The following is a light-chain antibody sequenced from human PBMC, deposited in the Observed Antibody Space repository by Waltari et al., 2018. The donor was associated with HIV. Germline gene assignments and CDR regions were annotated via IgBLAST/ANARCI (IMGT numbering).Light chain of an antibody. CDR2: AAS. Sequence: DIQMTQSPSSLSASVGDSVTITCRASQNIRKYLNWYQQKPGKTPELLVFAASNLQSGVPSRFRGSGSGTDFTLTISSLQREDFATYYCQQSYSTPQTFGQGTKVEIK. CDR1: QNIRKY. CDR3: QQSYSTPQT. J-gene: IGKJ1*01. V-gene: IGKV1-39*01.